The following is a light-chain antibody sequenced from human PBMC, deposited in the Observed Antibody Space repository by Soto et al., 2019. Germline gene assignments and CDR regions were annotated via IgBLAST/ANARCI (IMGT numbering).Light chain of an antibody. Sequence: NFMLTQPHSVSESPGKTVTISCTRSSGSFASNYVQWYQQRPGSAPTTVIYEDNQRPSGVPDRFSGSIDSSSNSASLTISGRKTEDEADYYCQSYDSSNGGEVFGGGTELTVL. V-gene: IGLV6-57*04. J-gene: IGLJ2*01. CDR1: SGSFASNY. CDR3: QSYDSSNGGEV. CDR2: EDN.